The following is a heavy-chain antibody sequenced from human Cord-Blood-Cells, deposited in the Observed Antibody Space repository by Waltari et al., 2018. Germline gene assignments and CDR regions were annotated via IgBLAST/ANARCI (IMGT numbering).Heavy chain of an antibody. J-gene: IGHJ6*02. CDR2: ISAYNGNT. CDR3: AREGSYYYYGMDV. Sequence: QVQLVQSGAEVKKPGALVKVSCKASGYTFTTCVIRWVRQAPGQGLEWRGWISAYNGNTNYAQKLQGRVTMTTDTATSTDYMELRSLRSDDTAVYYCAREGSYYYYGMDVWGQGTTVTVSS. CDR1: GYTFTTCV. V-gene: IGHV1-18*01.